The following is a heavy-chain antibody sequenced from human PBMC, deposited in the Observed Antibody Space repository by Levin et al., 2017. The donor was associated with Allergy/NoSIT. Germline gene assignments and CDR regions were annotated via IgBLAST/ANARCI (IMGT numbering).Heavy chain of an antibody. V-gene: IGHV3-33*06. Sequence: GASVKVSCTASGFNFRSYGMYWVRQSPGKGLEWVAGLWYDGSFQYYADSVKGRFTISRDNPTRTLYLQMNNLRAEDTAVYYCAKSLGGGNSPAGFDFWGQGALVTVSS. CDR3: AKSLGGGNSPAGFDF. J-gene: IGHJ4*02. CDR2: LWYDGSFQ. CDR1: GFNFRSYG. D-gene: IGHD4-23*01.